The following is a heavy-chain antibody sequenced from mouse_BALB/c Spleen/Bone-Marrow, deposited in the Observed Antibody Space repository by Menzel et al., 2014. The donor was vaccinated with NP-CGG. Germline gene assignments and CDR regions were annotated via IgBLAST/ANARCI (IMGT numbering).Heavy chain of an antibody. Sequence: VQLQQSGPELVKPGASVKISCKASGYAFSSSWMNWVKQRPLQGLEWIGRIYPGDGDTNYNGKFKGKATLTADKSSSTAYMQRSSLTSVDSAVYFCARMGRLRRGDYWGRGTTLTVSS. V-gene: IGHV1-82*01. J-gene: IGHJ2*01. CDR1: GYAFSSSW. D-gene: IGHD2-4*01. CDR2: IYPGDGDT. CDR3: ARMGRLRRGDY.